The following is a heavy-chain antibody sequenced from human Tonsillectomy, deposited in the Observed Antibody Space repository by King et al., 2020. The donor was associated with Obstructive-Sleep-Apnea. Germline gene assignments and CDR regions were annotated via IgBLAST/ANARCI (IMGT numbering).Heavy chain of an antibody. D-gene: IGHD3-10*01. CDR2: ISYDGSNK. Sequence: QVQLVESGGGVVQPGRSLRLSCAASGFTFSSYGMHWVRQAPGKGLEWVAVISYDGSNKYYADSVKGRFTISRDNSKNTLYLQMNSLRAEDTAVYYCAKDGGDYYGSGSENWGQGTLVTVSS. CDR3: AKDGGDYYGSGSEN. CDR1: GFTFSSYG. J-gene: IGHJ4*02. V-gene: IGHV3-30*18.